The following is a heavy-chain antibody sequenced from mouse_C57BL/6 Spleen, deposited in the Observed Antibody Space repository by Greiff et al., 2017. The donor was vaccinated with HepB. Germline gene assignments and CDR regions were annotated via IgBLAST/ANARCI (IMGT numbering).Heavy chain of an antibody. CDR2: IYPGSGST. V-gene: IGHV1-55*01. J-gene: IGHJ4*01. Sequence: QVQLQQPGAELVKPGASVKMSCKASGYTFTSYWITWVKQRPGQGLEWIGDIYPGSGSTNYNEKFKSKATLTVDTSSSTAYMQLSSLTSEDSAVCYCAREGRDYDGDYYAMVYWGQGTSVTVSS. CDR1: GYTFTSYW. D-gene: IGHD2-4*01. CDR3: AREGRDYDGDYYAMVY.